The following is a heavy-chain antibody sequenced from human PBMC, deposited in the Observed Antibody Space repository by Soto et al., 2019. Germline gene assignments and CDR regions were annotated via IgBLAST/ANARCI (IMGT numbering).Heavy chain of an antibody. J-gene: IGHJ4*02. CDR1: GYTFTSYG. CDR3: ARTIGLRAYSSSSWNDY. Sequence: QVQLVQSGAEVKKPGASVKVSCKASGYTFTSYGISWVRQAPGQGLEWMGWISAYNGNTNYAQKLQGRVTMTTDTSTSTAYRELRSLRSDDTAVYYCARTIGLRAYSSSSWNDYWGQGTLVTVSS. V-gene: IGHV1-18*01. CDR2: ISAYNGNT. D-gene: IGHD6-6*01.